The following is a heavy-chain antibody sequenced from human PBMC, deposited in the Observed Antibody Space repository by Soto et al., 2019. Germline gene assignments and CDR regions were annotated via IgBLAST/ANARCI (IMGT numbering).Heavy chain of an antibody. Sequence: PSETLSLTCAVSGGSISSGGYSWSWIRQPPGKGMEWIGYIYYSGSTNYNPSLKSRVTISVDTSKNQFSLKLSSVTAADTAVYYCARGITMVRGVSPRDAFDIWGQGTMVTVS. CDR2: IYYSGST. V-gene: IGHV4-61*08. CDR1: GGSISSGGYS. J-gene: IGHJ3*02. D-gene: IGHD3-10*01. CDR3: ARGITMVRGVSPRDAFDI.